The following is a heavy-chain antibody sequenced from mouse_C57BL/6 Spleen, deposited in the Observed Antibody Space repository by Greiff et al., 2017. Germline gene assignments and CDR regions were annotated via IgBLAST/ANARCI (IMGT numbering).Heavy chain of an antibody. CDR2: IWSGGST. CDR1: GFSLTSYG. J-gene: IGHJ4*01. V-gene: IGHV2-2*01. D-gene: IGHD1-1*01. CDR3: ARDKLRRAMDY. Sequence: VMLVESGPGLVQPSQCLSITCTASGFSLTSYGVHWVRQSPGKGLEWLGVIWSGGSTDYNAAFISRLSISKDNSKSQVFFKMNSLQADDTAIYYCARDKLRRAMDYWGQGTSVTVSS.